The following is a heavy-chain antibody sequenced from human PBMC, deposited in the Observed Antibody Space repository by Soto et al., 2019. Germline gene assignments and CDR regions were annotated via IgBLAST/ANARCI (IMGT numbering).Heavy chain of an antibody. CDR1: GYTFTSYG. CDR3: ARAGRTFFGVVIDNDFDY. D-gene: IGHD3-3*01. Sequence: ASVKVSCKASGYTFTSYGISWVRQAPGQGLEWMGWISAYNGNTNYAQKLQGRVTMTTDTSRSTAYMELRSLRSDDTAVYYCARAGRTFFGVVIDNDFDYWGQGTLVTVSS. V-gene: IGHV1-18*01. CDR2: ISAYNGNT. J-gene: IGHJ4*02.